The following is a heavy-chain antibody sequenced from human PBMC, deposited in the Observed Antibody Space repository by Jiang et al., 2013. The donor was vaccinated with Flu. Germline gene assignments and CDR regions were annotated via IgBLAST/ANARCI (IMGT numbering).Heavy chain of an antibody. Sequence: VSGGSVTSAKYYWGWIRQPAGKGLEWIGRIYTSGSTNYNPSLESRVTISLDTSTNQFSLRLRSVTAADTAVYYCARDTGASTFLDFWGPGTLVTVSS. CDR2: IYTSGST. CDR3: ARDTGASTFLDF. V-gene: IGHV4-61*02. J-gene: IGHJ4*02. D-gene: IGHD1-14*01. CDR1: GGSVTSAKYY.